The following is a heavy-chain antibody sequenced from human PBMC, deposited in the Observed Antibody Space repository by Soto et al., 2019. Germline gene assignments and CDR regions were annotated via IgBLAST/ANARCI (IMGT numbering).Heavy chain of an antibody. Sequence: TGGSLRLSCAASGFTFSNAWMNWVRQAPGKGLEWVGRIKSKTDGGTTDYAAPVKGRFTISRDDSKNTLYLQMNSLKTEDTAVYYCTTDGYDFWSGYYTGYWGQGTLVTVSS. CDR2: IKSKTDGGTT. J-gene: IGHJ4*02. D-gene: IGHD3-3*01. CDR1: GFTFSNAW. CDR3: TTDGYDFWSGYYTGY. V-gene: IGHV3-15*07.